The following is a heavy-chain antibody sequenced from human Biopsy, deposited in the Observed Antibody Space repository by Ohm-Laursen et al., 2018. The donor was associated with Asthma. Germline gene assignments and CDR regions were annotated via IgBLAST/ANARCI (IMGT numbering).Heavy chain of an antibody. CDR1: GGSVSTGSYY. CDR2: IYYTGSD. V-gene: IGHV4-61*01. CDR3: ARDFGGWYYFDN. Sequence: GTLSLTWPVSGGSVSTGSYYWSWIRQPPGKGLEWLGYIYYTGSDNYNPSLKSRVTISVDTSKNQFSLKLTSVTAADTAVYYCARDFGGWYYFDNWGQGSLVTVSS. D-gene: IGHD3-3*01. J-gene: IGHJ4*02.